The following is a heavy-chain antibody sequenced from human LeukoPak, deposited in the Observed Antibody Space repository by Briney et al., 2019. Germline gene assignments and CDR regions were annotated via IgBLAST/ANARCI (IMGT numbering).Heavy chain of an antibody. J-gene: IGHJ6*03. CDR1: GFTFSSYA. CDR2: ISYDGSNK. V-gene: IGHV3-30*01. Sequence: GGSLRLSCAASGFTFSSYAMHWVRQAPGKGLEWVAVISYDGSNKHYADSVKGRFTISRDNSKNTLYLQMNSLRAEDTAVYYCARDAFQTYCTNGVCHDPYYYYYYMDVWGKGITVTVSS. CDR3: ARDAFQTYCTNGVCHDPYYYYYYMDV. D-gene: IGHD2-8*01.